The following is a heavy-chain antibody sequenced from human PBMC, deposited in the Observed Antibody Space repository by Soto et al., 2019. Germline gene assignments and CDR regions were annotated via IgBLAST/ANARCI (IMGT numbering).Heavy chain of an antibody. V-gene: IGHV3-23*01. Sequence: EVQLLESGGGLVQPGGSLRLSCAASGFTFSSYAMSWVRQAPGKGLEWVSAISGSGGSTYYADSVKGRFTITRDNSKNTLDLKMNSLRAEDTAVYYCAKDVSSNRSPYGMDVWGQGTTVTVSS. CDR2: ISGSGGST. D-gene: IGHD6-6*01. CDR3: AKDVSSNRSPYGMDV. CDR1: GFTFSSYA. J-gene: IGHJ6*02.